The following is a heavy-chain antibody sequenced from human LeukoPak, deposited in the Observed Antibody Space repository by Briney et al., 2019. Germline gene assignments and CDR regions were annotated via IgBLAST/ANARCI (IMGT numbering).Heavy chain of an antibody. Sequence: ASVKVSCKVSGYTLTELSMHWVRQAPGKGLEWMGGFDPEDGETIYAQKFQGRVTMTEDTSTDTAYMELSSLRSEDTAVYYCATPDYGDYSNAFDIWXXGTMVTVSS. V-gene: IGHV1-24*01. CDR3: ATPDYGDYSNAFDI. D-gene: IGHD4-17*01. CDR1: GYTLTELS. J-gene: IGHJ3*02. CDR2: FDPEDGET.